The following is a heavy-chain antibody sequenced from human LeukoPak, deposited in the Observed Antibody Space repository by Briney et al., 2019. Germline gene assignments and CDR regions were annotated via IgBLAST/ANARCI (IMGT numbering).Heavy chain of an antibody. CDR3: ARIALGDYVWGSYRPTLAFDI. CDR1: GYSISSGYY. D-gene: IGHD3-16*02. J-gene: IGHJ3*02. CDR2: IYHSGST. V-gene: IGHV4-38-2*02. Sequence: SETLSLTCTVSGYSISSGYYWGWIRQPPEKGLEWIGSIYHSGSTFYNPSLKSGVTISVDTYKNRFSLKLGSVTAADTAVYYCARIALGDYVWGSYRPTLAFDIWGQRTMVTVSS.